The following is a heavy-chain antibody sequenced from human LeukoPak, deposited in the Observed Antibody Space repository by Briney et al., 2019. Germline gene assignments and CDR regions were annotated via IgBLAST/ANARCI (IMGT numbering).Heavy chain of an antibody. CDR1: GYTFTSYY. CDR3: ARDSWYQLLRGTFDP. D-gene: IGHD2-2*01. CDR2: INPSGGST. J-gene: IGHJ5*02. Sequence: ASVKVSCKASGYTFTSYYMHWVRQAPGQELEWMVIINPSGGSTSCAQKFQGRVTMTRDTSTSTVYMELSSLRSEDTAVYYCARDSWYQLLRGTFDPWGQGTLVTVSS. V-gene: IGHV1-46*01.